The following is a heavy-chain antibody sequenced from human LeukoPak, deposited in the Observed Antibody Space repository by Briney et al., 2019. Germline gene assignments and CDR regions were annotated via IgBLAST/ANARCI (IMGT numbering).Heavy chain of an antibody. V-gene: IGHV4-39*07. CDR2: VYYSGST. J-gene: IGHJ4*02. CDR3: ARVAAAGTFDY. D-gene: IGHD6-13*01. Sequence: SETLSLTCTVSGDSISSSRYYWGWIRQPPGKGLEWIASVYYSGSTYYNPSLKNRVTISVATSKNQFSLKLSSVTAADTAVYYCARVAAAGTFDYWGQGTLVTVSS. CDR1: GDSISSSRYY.